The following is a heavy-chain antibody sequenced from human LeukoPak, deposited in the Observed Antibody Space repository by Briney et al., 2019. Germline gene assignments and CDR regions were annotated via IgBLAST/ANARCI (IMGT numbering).Heavy chain of an antibody. D-gene: IGHD2-15*01. CDR2: INHSRST. Sequence: SETLSLTCAVYGGSFSGYYWSWIRQPPGKGLEWIGEINHSRSTNYNPSLKSRVTISVDTSKNQFSLKLSSVTAADTAVYYCARGLAGRYCSGGSCYFNWFDPWGQGTLVTVSS. J-gene: IGHJ5*02. V-gene: IGHV4-34*01. CDR3: ARGLAGRYCSGGSCYFNWFDP. CDR1: GGSFSGYY.